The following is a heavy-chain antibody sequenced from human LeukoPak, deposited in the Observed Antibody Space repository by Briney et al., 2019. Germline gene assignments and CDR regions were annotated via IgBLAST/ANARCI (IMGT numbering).Heavy chain of an antibody. CDR1: GGSISSSSYF. CDR2: IYYSGST. CDR3: ATGDVWAAAGKGYFQH. Sequence: SETLSLTCTVSGGSISSSSYFWGWIRQPPGKGLEWIGSIYYSGSTYYNPSLKSRVTISVDTSKNQFSLKLSSVTAADTAVYYCATGDVWAAAGKGYFQHWGQGTLVTVSS. V-gene: IGHV4-39*01. D-gene: IGHD6-13*01. J-gene: IGHJ1*01.